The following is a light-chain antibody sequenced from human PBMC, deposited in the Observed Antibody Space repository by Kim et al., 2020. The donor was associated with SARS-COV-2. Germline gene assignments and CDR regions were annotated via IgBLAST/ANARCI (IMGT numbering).Light chain of an antibody. CDR2: EAS. CDR3: QQTHSFPLT. V-gene: IGKV1D-12*01. J-gene: IGKJ4*01. Sequence: ASVGDRVTITCRASQDISSWLGWDQQKPGKAPNVLIYEASNLQSGVPSRFSGSGSGTDFTLTINSLQPEDFATYYCQQTHSFPLTFGGGTKVDIK. CDR1: QDISSW.